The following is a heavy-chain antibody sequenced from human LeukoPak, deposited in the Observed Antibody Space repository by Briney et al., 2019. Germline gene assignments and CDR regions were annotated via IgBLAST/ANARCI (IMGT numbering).Heavy chain of an antibody. D-gene: IGHD2-15*01. CDR3: ARGGSQLEYCSGGSCYVTGAFDI. J-gene: IGHJ3*02. V-gene: IGHV4-59*01. CDR1: GGSISSYY. Sequence: SETLSLTCTVSGGSISSYYWSWIRQPPGKGLEWIGYIYYSGSTNYNPSLKSRVTISVDTSKNQFSLELSSVTAADTAVYYCARGGSQLEYCSGGSCYVTGAFDIWGQGTMVTVSS. CDR2: IYYSGST.